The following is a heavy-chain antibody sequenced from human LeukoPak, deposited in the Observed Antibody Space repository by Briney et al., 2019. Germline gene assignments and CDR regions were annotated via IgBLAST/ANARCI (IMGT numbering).Heavy chain of an antibody. CDR2: IYYSGST. Sequence: SETLSLTCTVSGGSISSSGYYWGWIRQPPGKGLEWIGSIYYSGSTYYNPSLKSRVTISVDTSKNQFSLKLSSVTAADTAVYYCAIHSWALYSSSPADYYYYYGTDVWGQGTTVTVSS. J-gene: IGHJ6*02. V-gene: IGHV4-39*01. CDR1: GGSISSSGYY. D-gene: IGHD6-6*01. CDR3: AIHSWALYSSSPADYYYYYGTDV.